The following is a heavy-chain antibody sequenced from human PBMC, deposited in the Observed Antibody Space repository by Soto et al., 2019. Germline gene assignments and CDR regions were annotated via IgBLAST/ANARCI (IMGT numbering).Heavy chain of an antibody. CDR1: GFTFSSYG. CDR3: AKTANGWFSAFDI. V-gene: IGHV3-23*01. D-gene: IGHD6-19*01. J-gene: IGHJ3*02. Sequence: GGSLRLSCAASGFTFSSYGMHWVRQAPGKGLEWVSAISGSGGSTYYADSVKGRFTISRDNSKNTLYLQMNSLRAEDTAVYYCAKTANGWFSAFDIWGQGTMVTVSS. CDR2: ISGSGGST.